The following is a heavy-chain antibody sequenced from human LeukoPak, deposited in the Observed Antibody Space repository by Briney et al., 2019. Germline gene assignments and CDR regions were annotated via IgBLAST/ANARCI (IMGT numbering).Heavy chain of an antibody. V-gene: IGHV4-39*01. D-gene: IGHD2-2*01. CDR1: GDSISSSSYY. CDR3: TRHRCGSTNCPFDY. J-gene: IGHJ4*02. CDR2: IYYSGST. Sequence: SETLSLTCTVSGDSISSSSYYWGWIRQPPGKGLDWIGSIYYSGSTYYNPSLKSRVTISVDTSKNQFSLKLNSVTAADTAVYYCTRHRCGSTNCPFDYWGQGTLVTVSS.